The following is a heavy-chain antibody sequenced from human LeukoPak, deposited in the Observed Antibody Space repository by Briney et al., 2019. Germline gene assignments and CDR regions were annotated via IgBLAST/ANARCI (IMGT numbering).Heavy chain of an antibody. CDR3: ARPSRSSWSLDAFDI. V-gene: IGHV3-30-3*01. CDR2: ISYDGSNK. D-gene: IGHD6-13*01. J-gene: IGHJ3*02. Sequence: PGGSLRLSCAASGFTFSSYAMHWVRQAPGKGLEWVAVISYDGSNKYYADSVKGRFTISRDNSKNTLYLQMNSLRAEDTAVYYCARPSRSSWSLDAFDIWGQGTMVTVSS. CDR1: GFTFSSYA.